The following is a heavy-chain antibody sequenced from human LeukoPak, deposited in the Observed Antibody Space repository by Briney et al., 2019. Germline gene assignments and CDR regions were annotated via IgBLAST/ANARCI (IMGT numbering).Heavy chain of an antibody. Sequence: GGSLRLSCAASGFTFRNYAIHWVRQAPGKGLEWVAFISYDGSNKYYADSVKGRFTISRDNSKNMLYLQMNSLRAEDTAVYYCAKDGPAVLTSYFDYWGQGTLVTVSS. D-gene: IGHD4-23*01. CDR1: GFTFRNYA. CDR2: ISYDGSNK. V-gene: IGHV3-30-3*01. J-gene: IGHJ4*02. CDR3: AKDGPAVLTSYFDY.